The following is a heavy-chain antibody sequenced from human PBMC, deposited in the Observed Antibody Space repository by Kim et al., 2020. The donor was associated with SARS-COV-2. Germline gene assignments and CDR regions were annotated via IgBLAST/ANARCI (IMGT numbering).Heavy chain of an antibody. CDR1: RFSFSRYR. J-gene: IGHJ1*01. V-gene: IGHV3-21*04. CDR2: ISSTGGYT. CDR3: ARDEYVESDSPSTIGH. D-gene: IGHD2-8*01. Sequence: GGSLRLSCAASRFSFSRYRMNWVRRAPGKGLEWVSSISSTGGYTLNADAGKGRFTTSRDNAKNSVYLEMNSMLAEDTAVYHCARDEYVESDSPSTIGHWGQGTLVTVSS.